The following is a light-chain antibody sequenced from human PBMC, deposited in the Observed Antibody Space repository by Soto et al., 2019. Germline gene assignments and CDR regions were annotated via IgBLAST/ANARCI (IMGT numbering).Light chain of an antibody. CDR3: KSYAGSNTYV. Sequence: QSALTQPPSASGSPGQSVTISCTGTKNDIGVYDFVSWYQHHPGKAPRLIIYEVVQRPSGVPDRLSGSKSGNTASLTVSGLQDADEADYFCKSYAGSNTYVFGSGTKLTVL. CDR2: EVV. CDR1: KNDIGVYDF. V-gene: IGLV2-8*01. J-gene: IGLJ1*01.